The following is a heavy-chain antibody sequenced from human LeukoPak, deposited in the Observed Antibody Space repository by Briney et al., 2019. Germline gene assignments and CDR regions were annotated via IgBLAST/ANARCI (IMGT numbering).Heavy chain of an antibody. V-gene: IGHV1-18*04. J-gene: IGHJ4*02. D-gene: IGHD3-9*01. CDR3: ARGDILTGYFD. Sequence: ASVKVSCKASGYTFTVHYLHWLRQAPGQGLEWMGWISAYNGNTNYAQKLQGRVTMTTDTSTSTAYMELRSLRSDDTAVYYCARGDILTGYFDWGQGTLVTVSS. CDR1: GYTFTVHY. CDR2: ISAYNGNT.